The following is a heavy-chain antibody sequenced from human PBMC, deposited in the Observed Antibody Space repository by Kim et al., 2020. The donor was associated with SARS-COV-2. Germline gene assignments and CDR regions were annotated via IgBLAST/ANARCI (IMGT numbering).Heavy chain of an antibody. CDR2: ISSSGSTI. D-gene: IGHD1-26*01. Sequence: GGSLRLSCAASGFTFSSYEMNWVRQAPGKGLEWVSYISSSGSTIYYADSVKGRFTISRDNAKNSLYLQMNSLRAEDTAVYYCARDRADSGSYLSYYYYYYMDVWGKGTTVTVSS. CDR1: GFTFSSYE. J-gene: IGHJ6*03. V-gene: IGHV3-48*03. CDR3: ARDRADSGSYLSYYYYYYMDV.